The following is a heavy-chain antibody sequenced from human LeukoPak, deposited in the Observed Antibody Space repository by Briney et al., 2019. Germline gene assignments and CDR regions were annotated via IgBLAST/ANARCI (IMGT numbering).Heavy chain of an antibody. CDR2: ISYDGSNK. Sequence: QPGRSLRLSCAASGFTFSSYAMHWVRQAPGKGLEWVAVISYDGSNKYYADSVKGRFTISRDNSKNTIYLQMNSLRAEDTALYYCAKAAAAPGFDFWGQGTLVTVSS. CDR1: GFTFSSYA. V-gene: IGHV3-30-3*01. J-gene: IGHJ4*02. D-gene: IGHD6-13*01. CDR3: AKAAAAPGFDF.